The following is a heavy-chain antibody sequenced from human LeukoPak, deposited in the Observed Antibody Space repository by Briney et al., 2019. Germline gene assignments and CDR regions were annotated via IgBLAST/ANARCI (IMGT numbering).Heavy chain of an antibody. CDR3: AKDMNVVVTAMDY. CDR1: GFTFDDYA. J-gene: IGHJ4*02. Sequence: SLRLPCAASGFTFDDYAMHWVRQAPGKGLEWVSGISWNSGSIGYADSVKGRFTISRDNAKNSLYLQMNSLRAEDTALYYCAKDMNVVVTAMDYWGQGTLVTVSS. D-gene: IGHD2-21*02. CDR2: ISWNSGSI. V-gene: IGHV3-9*01.